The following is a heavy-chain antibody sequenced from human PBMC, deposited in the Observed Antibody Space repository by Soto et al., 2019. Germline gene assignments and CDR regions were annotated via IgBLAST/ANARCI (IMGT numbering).Heavy chain of an antibody. CDR2: ISAYNGNT. CDR3: ARDLPLPGGLRYFDWSPAEVSDY. CDR1: GYTFTSYG. J-gene: IGHJ4*02. D-gene: IGHD3-9*01. V-gene: IGHV1-18*01. Sequence: QVQLVQSGAEVKKPGASVKVSCKASGYTFTSYGISWVRQAPGQGLEWMGWISAYNGNTNYAQKLQGRVTMTTDPSTGTGYMELRRLRSDDTAVYYCARDLPLPGGLRYFDWSPAEVSDYWGQGTLVTVSS.